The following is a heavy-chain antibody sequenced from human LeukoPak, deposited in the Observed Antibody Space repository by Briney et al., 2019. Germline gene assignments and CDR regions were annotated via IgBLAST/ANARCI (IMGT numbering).Heavy chain of an antibody. D-gene: IGHD6-13*01. J-gene: IGHJ4*02. CDR2: IIPILGIA. V-gene: IGHV1-69*04. CDR3: AMGQQLVLKAGYFDY. Sequence: SVKVSCKASGGTFSSYAISWVRQAPGQGLEWMGRIIPILGIANYAQKFQGRVTITADKSTSTAYMELSSLRSEDTAVYYCAMGQQLVLKAGYFDYWGQGTLVTVSS. CDR1: GGTFSSYA.